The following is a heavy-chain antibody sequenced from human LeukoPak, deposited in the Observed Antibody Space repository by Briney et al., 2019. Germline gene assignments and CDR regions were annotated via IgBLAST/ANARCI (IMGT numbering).Heavy chain of an antibody. CDR1: GYTFTSYG. CDR2: ISAYNGNT. D-gene: IGHD2-2*01. J-gene: IGHJ5*02. CDR3: ARDAVNLMCSSTSCYPTSNWFDP. Sequence: ASVKVSCKASGYTFTSYGISWVRQAPGQGLEWMGWISAYNGNTNYAQKLQGRVTMTTDTSTSTAYMELRSLRSDDTAVYYCARDAVNLMCSSTSCYPTSNWFDPWGQGTLVTVSP. V-gene: IGHV1-18*01.